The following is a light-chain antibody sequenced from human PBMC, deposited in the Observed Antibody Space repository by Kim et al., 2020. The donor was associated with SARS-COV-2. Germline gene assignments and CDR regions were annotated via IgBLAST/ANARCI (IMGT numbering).Light chain of an antibody. V-gene: IGLV2-23*02. CDR1: SGDVGSYNL. Sequence: GQSITISCTGTSGDVGSYNLVSWYRQHPGKAPKLMIYEVTKRPSGVSSRFSASKSGNTASLTISGLQAEDEADYYCCSFADRSYVFGTGTKVTVL. CDR3: CSFADRSYV. CDR2: EVT. J-gene: IGLJ1*01.